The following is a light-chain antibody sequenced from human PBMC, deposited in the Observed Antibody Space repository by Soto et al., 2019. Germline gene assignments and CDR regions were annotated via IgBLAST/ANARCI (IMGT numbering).Light chain of an antibody. Sequence: EIVLTQSPGTLSLSPGERATLSCRASQSVSSNFLAWYQQKPGQAPRLLIYGASRRATGIPDRFSGSGSGTDFTLTISSLESEEFALYYCQHYGSSPCTFGQGTRLEIK. V-gene: IGKV3-20*01. CDR3: QHYGSSPCT. J-gene: IGKJ5*01. CDR1: QSVSSNF. CDR2: GAS.